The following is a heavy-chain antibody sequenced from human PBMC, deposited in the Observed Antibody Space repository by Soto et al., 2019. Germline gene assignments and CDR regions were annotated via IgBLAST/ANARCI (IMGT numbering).Heavy chain of an antibody. CDR3: AWYYYGSGSYYWFDP. CDR1: GGSFSGYY. CDR2: INHSGST. Sequence: PSETLSLTCAVYGGSFSGYYWSWIRQPPGKGLEWIGEINHSGSTNYNPSLKSRVTISVDTSKNQFSLKLSSVTAADTAVYYCAWYYYGSGSYYWFDPWGQGTLVTVSS. J-gene: IGHJ5*02. D-gene: IGHD3-10*01. V-gene: IGHV4-34*01.